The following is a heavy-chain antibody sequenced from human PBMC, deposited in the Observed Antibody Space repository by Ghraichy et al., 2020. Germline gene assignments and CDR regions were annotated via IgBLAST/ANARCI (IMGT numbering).Heavy chain of an antibody. V-gene: IGHV3-23*01. CDR1: GFAFGTYV. D-gene: IGHD4-23*01. CDR3: VKDPQHYDSNFEDY. Sequence: GGSLRLSCAASGFAFGTYVMTWVRQGPVKGLEWVSTISESGINTHYADSVKGRFTISRDNSKNTLYLQIKSLKVEDTAVYYCVKDPQHYDSNFEDYWGQGTPVTVSS. CDR2: ISESGINT. J-gene: IGHJ4*02.